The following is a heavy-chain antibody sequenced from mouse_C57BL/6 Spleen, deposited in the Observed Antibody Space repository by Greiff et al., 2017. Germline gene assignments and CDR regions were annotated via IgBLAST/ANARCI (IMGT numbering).Heavy chain of an antibody. V-gene: IGHV10-1*01. CDR1: GFSFNTYA. CDR2: IRSKSNNYAT. CDR3: ERPIYYGYYVTCAY. Sequence: VQLKESGGGLVQPKGSLKLSCAASGFSFNTYAMNWVRQAPGKGLEWVARIRSKSNNYATYYADSVKDRVTISRDDSESMLYLQMNNMRTEDTAMYYCERPIYYGYYVTCAYRGQGTLVTVSA. J-gene: IGHJ3*01. D-gene: IGHD2-3*01.